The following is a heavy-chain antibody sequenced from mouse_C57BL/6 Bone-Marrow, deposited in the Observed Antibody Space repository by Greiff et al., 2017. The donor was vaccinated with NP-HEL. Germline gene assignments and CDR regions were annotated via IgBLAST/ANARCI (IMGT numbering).Heavy chain of an antibody. J-gene: IGHJ4*01. Sequence: EVQLVESGGGLVQPGGSLKLSCAASGFTFSDYGMAWVRQAPRKGPEWVAFISNLAYRIYYADTVKGRFTISRENATNTLYLEVNRLRSEDTAMYYCARRAYYAMDYWGQGTSVTVSS. CDR2: ISNLAYRI. CDR3: ARRAYYAMDY. V-gene: IGHV5-15*01. CDR1: GFTFSDYG.